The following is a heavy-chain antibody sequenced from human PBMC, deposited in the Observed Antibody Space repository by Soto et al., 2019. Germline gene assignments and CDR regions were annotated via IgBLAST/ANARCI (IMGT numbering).Heavy chain of an antibody. Sequence: GGSLRLSCAASGFTFSSYSMNWVRQAPGKGLEWVSSISSSSSYIYYADSVKGRFTISRDNAKNSLYLQMNSLRAEDTAVYYCARDHPIAVAFFDYWGQGTLVTVSS. CDR3: ARDHPIAVAFFDY. V-gene: IGHV3-21*01. CDR2: ISSSSSYI. D-gene: IGHD6-19*01. J-gene: IGHJ4*02. CDR1: GFTFSSYS.